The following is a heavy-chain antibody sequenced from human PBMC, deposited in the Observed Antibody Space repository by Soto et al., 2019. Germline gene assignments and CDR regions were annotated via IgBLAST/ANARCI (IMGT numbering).Heavy chain of an antibody. CDR3: ARVVHGIRDCIKGFHWFDP. D-gene: IGHD2-21*01. CDR2: IYYNGST. CDR1: GGSINRYY. Sequence: QVQLQESGPGLVEPSETLSLTCTVSGGSINRYYWSWIRQAPGKGLEWIGYIYYNGSTNYNPSLKSRVTISVDTSKTSFSLKLTAVTAVDTAVYYCARVVHGIRDCIKGFHWFDPWGQGTLVTVSS. V-gene: IGHV4-59*01. J-gene: IGHJ5*02.